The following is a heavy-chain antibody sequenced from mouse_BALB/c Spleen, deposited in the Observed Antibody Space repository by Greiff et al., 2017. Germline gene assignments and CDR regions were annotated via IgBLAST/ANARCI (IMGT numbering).Heavy chain of an antibody. V-gene: IGHV5-4*02. CDR3: ARRDITTADYFDY. CDR1: GFTFRDSS. CDR2: ISDGGSYT. J-gene: IGHJ2*01. D-gene: IGHD1-2*01. Sequence: EVQVVESGGGLVKPGGSLKLSCAASGFTFRDSSMYWVRQTPEKRLEWVATISDGGSYTYYPDSVKGRFTISRDNAKNNLYLQMSSLKSEDTAMYYCARRDITTADYFDYWGQGTTLTVSS.